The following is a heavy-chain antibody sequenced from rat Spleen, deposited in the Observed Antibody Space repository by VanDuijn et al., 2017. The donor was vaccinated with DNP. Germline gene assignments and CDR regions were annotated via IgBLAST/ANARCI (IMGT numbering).Heavy chain of an antibody. D-gene: IGHD1-4*01. CDR3: ARPYGYNNGGFAY. CDR2: ITRTGGST. V-gene: IGHV5-19*01. Sequence: EVKLVESGGGLVQPGRSLKLSCAASGITFSNSGMHWIRQVPGKGLEWIASITRTGGSTYYGDSVKGRFTISRENAKSTLYLQMDSLRSEDMATYYCARPYGYNNGGFAYWGQGTLVTVSS. CDR1: GITFSNSG. J-gene: IGHJ3*01.